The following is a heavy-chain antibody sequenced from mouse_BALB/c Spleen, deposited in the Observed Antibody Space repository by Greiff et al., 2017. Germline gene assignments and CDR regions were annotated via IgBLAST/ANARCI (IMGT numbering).Heavy chain of an antibody. Sequence: EVKLMESGPELVKPGASVKISCKTSGYTFTEYTMHWVKQSHGKSLEWIGGINPNNGGTSYNQKFKGKATLTVDKSSSTAYMELRSLTSEDSAVYYCARSFITTVVARYAMDYWGQGTSVTVSS. CDR1: GYTFTEYT. J-gene: IGHJ4*01. CDR2: INPNNGGT. CDR3: ARSFITTVVARYAMDY. D-gene: IGHD1-1*01. V-gene: IGHV1-18*01.